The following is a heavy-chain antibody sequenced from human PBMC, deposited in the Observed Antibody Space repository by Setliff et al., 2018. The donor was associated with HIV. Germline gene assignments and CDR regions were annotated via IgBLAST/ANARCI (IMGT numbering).Heavy chain of an antibody. CDR1: GYTFTSYY. V-gene: IGHV1-46*01. CDR2: INPSGGST. CDR3: AGYGSPTYYFDY. Sequence: EASVKVSCKASGYTFTSYYMHWVRQAPGQGLEWMGIINPSGGSTSYAQKFQGRVTMTRDTSTSTVYMELSSLRSEDTAVYYCAGYGSPTYYFDYWGQGTPVTVSS. D-gene: IGHD5-18*01. J-gene: IGHJ4*02.